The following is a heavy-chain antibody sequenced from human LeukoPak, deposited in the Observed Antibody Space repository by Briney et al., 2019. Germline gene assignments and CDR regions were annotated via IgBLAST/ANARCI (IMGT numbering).Heavy chain of an antibody. CDR3: ARWGYYDSSGYSEGDY. Sequence: GASVKVSCKASGYTFTGYYMHWVRQAPGQGLEWMGWINPNSGGTNYAQKFQGRVTMTRDTSISTAYMELSRLRSDDTAVYYCARWGYYDSSGYSEGDYWGQGTLVTVSS. V-gene: IGHV1-2*02. D-gene: IGHD3-22*01. CDR2: INPNSGGT. CDR1: GYTFTGYY. J-gene: IGHJ4*02.